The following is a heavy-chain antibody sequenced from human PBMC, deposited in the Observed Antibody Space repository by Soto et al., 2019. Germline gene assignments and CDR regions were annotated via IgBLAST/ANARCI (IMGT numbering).Heavy chain of an antibody. CDR3: ARDRETPFGVVYRYYYYYGMDV. CDR1: GFTFSSYS. J-gene: IGHJ6*02. V-gene: IGHV3-21*01. D-gene: IGHD3-3*01. Sequence: GGSLRLSCAASGFTFSSYSMNWVRQAPGKGLEWVSSISSSSSYIYYADSVKGRFTISRDNAKNSLYLQMNSLRAEDTAVYYCARDRETPFGVVYRYYYYYGMDVWGQGTTVTVSS. CDR2: ISSSSSYI.